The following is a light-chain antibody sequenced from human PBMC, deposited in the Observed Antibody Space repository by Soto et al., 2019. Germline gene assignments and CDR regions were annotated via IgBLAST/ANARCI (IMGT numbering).Light chain of an antibody. V-gene: IGLV2-14*01. CDR3: SSYTSSSTDV. J-gene: IGLJ1*01. CDR1: SSDVGGYNY. Sequence: QSLLPQPSSVYGSPGQSITISCTGTSSDVGGYNYVSWYQQHPGKAPKLMIYDVSNRPSGVSNRFSGSKSGNTASLTISGFQAEDEADYYCSSYTSSSTDVFGTGTKVTVL. CDR2: DVS.